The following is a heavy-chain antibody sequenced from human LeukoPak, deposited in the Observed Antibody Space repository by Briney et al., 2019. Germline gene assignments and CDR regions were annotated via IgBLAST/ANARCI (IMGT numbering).Heavy chain of an antibody. D-gene: IGHD4-17*01. J-gene: IGHJ5*02. CDR3: ARVFRGAVTSNWFDP. Sequence: SETLSLTCTVSGGSINGYYWTWIRQPPGKGLEWIGYISDSGSTNYNPSLKSRVTMPVDSSNTEFSLILNSVTAADTAVYYCARVFRGAVTSNWFDPWGQGTLVTVSS. V-gene: IGHV4-59*01. CDR2: ISDSGST. CDR1: GGSINGYY.